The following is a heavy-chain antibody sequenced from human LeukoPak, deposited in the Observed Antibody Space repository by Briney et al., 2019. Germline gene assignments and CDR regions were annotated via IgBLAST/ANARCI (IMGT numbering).Heavy chain of an antibody. CDR3: ATDGSYYDSSGSLTFDF. V-gene: IGHV1-24*01. D-gene: IGHD3-22*01. Sequence: GASVKVSCKVSGYTLTELSKHWVRQAPGKGLEWMGGFDPEDGETIYAQKFQGRVTMTEDTSTDTAYMELSSLRSEDTAVYYCATDGSYYDSSGSLTFDFWGQGTLVPVSS. CDR1: GYTLTELS. CDR2: FDPEDGET. J-gene: IGHJ4*02.